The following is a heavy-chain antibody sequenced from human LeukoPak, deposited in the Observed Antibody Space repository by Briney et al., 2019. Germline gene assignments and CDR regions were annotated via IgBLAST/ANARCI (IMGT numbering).Heavy chain of an antibody. CDR1: GYTFTIYG. CDR2: MNPNSGNT. Sequence: ASVKVSCKASGYTFTIYGINWVRHATGQGLEWMGWMNPNSGNTGYAQKFQGRVTMTRNTSISTAYMELSSLRSEDTAVYYCARGRYSGYDSVDYWGQGTLVTVSS. J-gene: IGHJ4*02. CDR3: ARGRYSGYDSVDY. V-gene: IGHV1-8*01. D-gene: IGHD5-12*01.